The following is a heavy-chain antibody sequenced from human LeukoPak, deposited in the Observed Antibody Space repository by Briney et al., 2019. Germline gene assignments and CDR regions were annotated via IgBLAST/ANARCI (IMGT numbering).Heavy chain of an antibody. D-gene: IGHD1-26*01. J-gene: IGHJ4*02. CDR1: GYTFTSYG. CDR2: INPNSGGT. CDR3: ARDWISVGATSPDDY. Sequence: ASVKVSCKASGYTFTSYGISWVRQAPGQGLEWMGRINPNSGGTNYAQKFQGRVTMTRDTSISTAYMELSRLSSDDTAVYYCARDWISVGATSPDDYWGQGTLVTVSS. V-gene: IGHV1-2*06.